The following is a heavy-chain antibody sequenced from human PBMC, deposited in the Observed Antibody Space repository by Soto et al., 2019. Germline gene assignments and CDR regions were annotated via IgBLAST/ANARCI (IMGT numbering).Heavy chain of an antibody. CDR3: AKDPAYYYDSSGYRNDY. D-gene: IGHD3-22*01. V-gene: IGHV3-23*01. Sequence: GGSLRLSCAASGFTFSSYAMSWVRQAPGKGLEWVSAISGSGGSTYYADSVKGRFTISRDNSKNTLYLQMNSLRAEDTAVYYCAKDPAYYYDSSGYRNDYWGQGTLVTVSS. CDR2: ISGSGGST. CDR1: GFTFSSYA. J-gene: IGHJ4*02.